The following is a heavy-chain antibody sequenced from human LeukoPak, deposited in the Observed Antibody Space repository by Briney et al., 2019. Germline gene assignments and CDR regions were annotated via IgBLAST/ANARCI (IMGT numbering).Heavy chain of an antibody. CDR3: ASAYCGGDCYPDAFDI. V-gene: IGHV1-46*01. Sequence: VASVKVSCKASGYTFTSYYMHWVRQAPGQGLEWMGIFNPSGGSTSYAQKFQGRVTMTRDTSTSTVYMELSSLRSEDTAVYYCASAYCGGDCYPDAFDIWGQGTMVTVSS. D-gene: IGHD2-21*02. CDR2: FNPSGGST. J-gene: IGHJ3*02. CDR1: GYTFTSYY.